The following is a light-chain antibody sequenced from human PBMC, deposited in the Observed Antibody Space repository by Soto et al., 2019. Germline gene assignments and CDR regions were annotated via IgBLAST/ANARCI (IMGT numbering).Light chain of an antibody. CDR3: QQYHTSSIT. CDR2: DAF. Sequence: DIQMTQSPSTLSASVGDRVTITCRASQTISSWLAWYQQTRGKAPTLXIYDAFTLARGVPSRFSGTGAGTECTLSIDSLQPDDVATDYCQQYHTSSITFGQGTRLEIK. CDR1: QTISSW. J-gene: IGKJ5*01. V-gene: IGKV1-5*01.